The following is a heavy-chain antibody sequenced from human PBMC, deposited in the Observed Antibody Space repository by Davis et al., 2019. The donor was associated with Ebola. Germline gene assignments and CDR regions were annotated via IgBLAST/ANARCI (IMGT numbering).Heavy chain of an antibody. D-gene: IGHD4-17*01. CDR1: GGSVNSGSYY. V-gene: IGHV4-61*01. Sequence: MPSETLSLTCTVSGGSVNSGSYYWTWIRQPPGKGLEWIGNVYYSGTTTYNPSLKSPVTISVDTSENQFSLNLISVTAADTAVYYCARHVDGDFWYFDLWGRGTRVTVSS. CDR2: VYYSGTT. J-gene: IGHJ2*01. CDR3: ARHVDGDFWYFDL.